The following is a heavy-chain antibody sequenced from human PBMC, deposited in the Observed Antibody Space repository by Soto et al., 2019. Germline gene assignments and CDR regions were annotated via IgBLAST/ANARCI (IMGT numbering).Heavy chain of an antibody. CDR3: ASRDYCTNGVCHHHDAFDI. D-gene: IGHD2-8*01. V-gene: IGHV4-39*01. J-gene: IGHJ3*02. CDR2: IYYSGST. CDR1: GGSISSSSYY. Sequence: QLQLQESGPGLVKPSETLSLTCTVSGGSISSSSYYWGWIRQPPGKGLEWIGSIYYSGSTYYNPSLKSRVTISVDTSKNQFSLKLSSVTAADTAVYYCASRDYCTNGVCHHHDAFDIWGQGTMVTVSS.